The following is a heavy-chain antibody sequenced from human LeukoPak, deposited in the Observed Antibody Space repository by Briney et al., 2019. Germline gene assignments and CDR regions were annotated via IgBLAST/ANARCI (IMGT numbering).Heavy chain of an antibody. CDR2: ISGSGGST. V-gene: IGHV3-23*01. CDR3: AKLLDIVVVPGSDY. CDR1: GFTFSSYA. J-gene: IGHJ4*02. D-gene: IGHD2-2*03. Sequence: GGSLRLSCAASGFTFSSYAMSWVRQAPGKGLEWVSAISGSGGSTYYADSVKGRFTISRDNSKNTLYLQMNSLRAEDTAVYYCAKLLDIVVVPGSDYWGQGTLVTVSS.